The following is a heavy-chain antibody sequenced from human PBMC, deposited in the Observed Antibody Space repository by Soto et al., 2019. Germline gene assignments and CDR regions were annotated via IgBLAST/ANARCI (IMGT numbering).Heavy chain of an antibody. J-gene: IGHJ2*01. Sequence: AQLVQSGAEVKKPGASVKVSCQAGGYTFADYGISWVRQAPGQGLEWVGWIGPYNGNTNYAQNLQDRVTMTTDTSTNTAYMELRSLSSDDTALYYCARCYCTVGSCYTCWHFDLWGRGTLITVSS. CDR2: IGPYNGNT. V-gene: IGHV1-18*01. D-gene: IGHD2-15*01. CDR3: ARCYCTVGSCYTCWHFDL. CDR1: GYTFADYG.